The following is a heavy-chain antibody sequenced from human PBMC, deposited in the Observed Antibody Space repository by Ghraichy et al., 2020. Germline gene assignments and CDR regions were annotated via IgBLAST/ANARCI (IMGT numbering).Heavy chain of an antibody. CDR1: GGTFSSYA. Sequence: SVKVSCKASGGTFSSYAISWVRQAPGQGLEWMGGIIPIFGTANYAQKFQGRVTITTDESTSTAYMELSSLRSEDTAVYYCARAGPTFGGVIVMGFDYWGQGTLVTVSS. V-gene: IGHV1-69*05. J-gene: IGHJ4*02. CDR2: IIPIFGTA. D-gene: IGHD3-16*02. CDR3: ARAGPTFGGVIVMGFDY.